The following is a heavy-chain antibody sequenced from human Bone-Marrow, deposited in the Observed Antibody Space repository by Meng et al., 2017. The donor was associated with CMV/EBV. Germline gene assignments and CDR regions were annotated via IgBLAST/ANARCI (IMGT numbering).Heavy chain of an antibody. D-gene: IGHD3-22*01. CDR2: IYSGGST. CDR1: GFTVSSNY. V-gene: IGHV3-53*01. CDR3: ARVDSNLNYYYYYGMDV. J-gene: IGHJ6*02. Sequence: GGSRRLSCAASGFTVSSNYMSWVRQAPGKGLEWVSVIYSGGSTYYADSVKGRFTISRDNSKNTLYLQMNSLRAEDTAVYYCARVDSNLNYYYYYGMDVWGQGTTVTVSS.